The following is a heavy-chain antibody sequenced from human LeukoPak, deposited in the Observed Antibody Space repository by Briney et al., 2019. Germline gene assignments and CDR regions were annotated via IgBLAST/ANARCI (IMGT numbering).Heavy chain of an antibody. J-gene: IGHJ4*02. CDR3: AREARYSSGWYIDY. D-gene: IGHD6-19*01. CDR1: GYTFTSYV. V-gene: IGHV1-18*01. CDR2: ISAYNGNT. Sequence: GASVKVSCKASGYTFTSYVISWVRQAPGQGLEWMGWISAYNGNTNYAPKLQGRVTMTTNTSTSTAYMELRSLRSDDTAVYYCAREARYSSGWYIDYWGQGTPVTVSS.